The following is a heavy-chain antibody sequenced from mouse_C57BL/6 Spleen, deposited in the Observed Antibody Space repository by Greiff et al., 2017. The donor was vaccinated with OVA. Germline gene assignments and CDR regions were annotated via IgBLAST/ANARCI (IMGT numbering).Heavy chain of an antibody. CDR1: GYTFTSYW. CDR2: IDPNSGGT. D-gene: IGHD2-14*01. V-gene: IGHV1-72*01. Sequence: QVQLQQPGAELVKPGASVKLSCKASGYTFTSYWMHWVKQRPGQGLEWIGRIDPNSGGTKYNEQFKSKATLTVDTPSSPAYMQLSSLTSEDSAVYDCARAVFRTIGYYAMDYWGQGTSVTVSS. J-gene: IGHJ4*01. CDR3: ARAVFRTIGYYAMDY.